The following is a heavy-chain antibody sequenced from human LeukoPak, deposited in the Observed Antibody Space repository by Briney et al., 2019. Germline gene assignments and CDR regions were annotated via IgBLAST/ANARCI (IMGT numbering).Heavy chain of an antibody. J-gene: IGHJ4*02. Sequence: ASVKVSCKASGYTFTNYGVSWVRQATGQGLEWMGWVSAYNGNTNYAQKLQGRVTMTTDTSTSTAYMELRSLRSDDTAVYYCARVYLDMITGRLSYWGQGSLVTVSS. CDR2: VSAYNGNT. CDR3: ARVYLDMITGRLSY. D-gene: IGHD3-16*01. V-gene: IGHV1-18*01. CDR1: GYTFTNYG.